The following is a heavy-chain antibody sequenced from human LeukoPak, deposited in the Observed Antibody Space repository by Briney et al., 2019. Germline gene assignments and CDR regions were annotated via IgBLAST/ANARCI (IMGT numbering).Heavy chain of an antibody. V-gene: IGHV4-34*01. D-gene: IGHD3-10*01. CDR3: ARVVRGVTFFDY. J-gene: IGHJ4*02. CDR1: GGSFSGYY. Sequence: PSETLSLTCAVYGGSFSGYYWSWIRQPPGKGLEWIGEINHSGSTNYNPSLKSRVTTSVDTSKNQFSLKLSSVIAADTAVYYCARVVRGVTFFDYWGQGTLVTVSS. CDR2: INHSGST.